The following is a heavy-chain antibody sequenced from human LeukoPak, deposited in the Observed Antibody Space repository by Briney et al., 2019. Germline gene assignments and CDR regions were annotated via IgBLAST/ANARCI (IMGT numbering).Heavy chain of an antibody. Sequence: GGSLRLSCAASGFTFNNYAMSWVRQAPGKGLKWLSMFSSNGGTTYYADSVKGRFTISRDNSKNTLSLQMNSLRAEDTAVYYCAKVGSVVIPATAGGHYWGQGTLVTVSS. J-gene: IGHJ4*02. D-gene: IGHD2-2*01. CDR1: GFTFNNYA. V-gene: IGHV3-23*01. CDR2: FSSNGGTT. CDR3: AKVGSVVIPATAGGHY.